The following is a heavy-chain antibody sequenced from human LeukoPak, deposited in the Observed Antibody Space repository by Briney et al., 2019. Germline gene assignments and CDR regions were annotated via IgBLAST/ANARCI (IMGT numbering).Heavy chain of an antibody. CDR2: ISGSGGST. Sequence: PGGSLRLSCAASGFTFSSYAMSWVRQAPGKGLEWVSAISGSGGSTYYADSVKGRFTISRDNSKNTLYLQMNSLRAEDTAVYYCARARGYCSSTSCTLGELDYWGQGTLVTVSS. CDR1: GFTFSSYA. CDR3: ARARGYCSSTSCTLGELDY. J-gene: IGHJ4*02. D-gene: IGHD2-2*01. V-gene: IGHV3-23*01.